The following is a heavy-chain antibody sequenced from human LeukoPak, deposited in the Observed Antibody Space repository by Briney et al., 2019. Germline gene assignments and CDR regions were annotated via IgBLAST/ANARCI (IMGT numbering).Heavy chain of an antibody. CDR3: ARDGGYYYGSGSYYYGGGLDY. Sequence: PGGSLRLSCAASGFAFSSYGMHWVRQAPGKGLEWVAVIWYDGSNKYYADSVKGRFTISRDNSKNTLYLQMNSLRAEDTAVYYCARDGGYYYGSGSYYYGGGLDYWGQGTLVTVSS. CDR1: GFAFSSYG. J-gene: IGHJ4*02. CDR2: IWYDGSNK. V-gene: IGHV3-33*01. D-gene: IGHD3-10*01.